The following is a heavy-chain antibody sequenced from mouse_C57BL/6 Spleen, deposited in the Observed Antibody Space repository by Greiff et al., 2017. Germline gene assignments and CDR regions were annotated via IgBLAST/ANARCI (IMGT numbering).Heavy chain of an antibody. J-gene: IGHJ2*01. CDR2: IDPYSGGT. CDR1: GYTFTSYW. V-gene: IGHV1-72*01. Sequence: QVQLQQPGAELVKPGASVKLSCKASGYTFTSYWMDWVKQRPGRGLEWIGRIDPYSGGTKYNEKFKSKATLTVDKSSSTAYLQLSRLTSEDSAVYYCAREEEGWLLPWWGQGTTLTVSS. CDR3: AREEEGWLLPW. D-gene: IGHD2-3*01.